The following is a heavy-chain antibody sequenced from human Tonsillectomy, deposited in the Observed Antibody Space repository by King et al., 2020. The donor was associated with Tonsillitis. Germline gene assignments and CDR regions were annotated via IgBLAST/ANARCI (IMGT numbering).Heavy chain of an antibody. D-gene: IGHD1-26*01. J-gene: IGHJ4*02. CDR2: IYSGGST. Sequence: VQLVESGGGLVQPGGSLRLSCAASGFTVSSNYMSWVRQAPGKGLEWVSVIYSGGSTYYADSVKGRFTISRDNSKNTLYLQMNSLRAEDTAVYYCARDGIVGATTVFDYWGQGTLVTVSS. V-gene: IGHV3-66*01. CDR1: GFTVSSNY. CDR3: ARDGIVGATTVFDY.